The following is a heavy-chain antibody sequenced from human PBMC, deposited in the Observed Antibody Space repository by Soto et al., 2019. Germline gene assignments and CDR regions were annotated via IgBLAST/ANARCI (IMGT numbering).Heavy chain of an antibody. D-gene: IGHD3-22*01. CDR2: ISYSGST. CDR3: ARHVRGYYDSIGYVDY. J-gene: IGHJ4*02. V-gene: IGHV4-39*01. CDR1: GGSLSSSRYY. Sequence: SETLPLTCTVSGGSLSSSRYYCGWIRHPPGKGLEWIGSISYSGSTYYNPSLKSRVTISVDTSKNQCSLKLSSVTAADTAVYYCARHVRGYYDSIGYVDYWGQGPLVTLSS.